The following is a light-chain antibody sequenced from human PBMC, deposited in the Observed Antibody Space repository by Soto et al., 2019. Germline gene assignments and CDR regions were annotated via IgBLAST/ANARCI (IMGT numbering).Light chain of an antibody. J-gene: IGKJ4*01. CDR2: DAS. CDR1: QSISTN. V-gene: IGKV3-15*01. Sequence: EIVMTQSPATVSVSPGERATLSCRASQSISTNVAWYQQKPGQALRLLIYDASTRATGISTRFSGSGSGTEFTLTISSLQTEDFAIYYCQQYNNWHPLTFGGGTKVEI. CDR3: QQYNNWHPLT.